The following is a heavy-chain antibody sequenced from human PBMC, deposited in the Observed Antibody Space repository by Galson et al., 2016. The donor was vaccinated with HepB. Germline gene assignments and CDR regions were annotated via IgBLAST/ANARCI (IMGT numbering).Heavy chain of an antibody. V-gene: IGHV4/OR15-8*03. J-gene: IGHJ5*02. CDR3: ARMEYVWGGLDP. D-gene: IGHD3-16*01. CDR2: IYHTGST. CDR1: GDSISNSPHW. Sequence: SETLSLTCVVSGDSISNSPHWWSWVRQPPGKGLEWIGEIYHTGSTDYNPSLKSRVTMSMDKSKNQFALKLSSVIAADTAAYFCARMEYVWGGLDPWGQGTLVSVSS.